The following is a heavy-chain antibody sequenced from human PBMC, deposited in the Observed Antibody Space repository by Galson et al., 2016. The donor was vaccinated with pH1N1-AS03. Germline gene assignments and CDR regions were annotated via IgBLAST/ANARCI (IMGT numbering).Heavy chain of an antibody. CDR1: GFTXSSYS. CDR3: AREAEHYYYALDV. J-gene: IGHJ6*02. Sequence: SLRLSCAASGFTXSSYSIHWVRQAPGKGLEYVSAISSDGDTYYTDSVKGRFTISRDKSKNTVYLQMGSLRPEDVAVYYCAREAEHYYYALDVWGQGTTVTVSS. V-gene: IGHV3-64*02. CDR2: ISSDGDT.